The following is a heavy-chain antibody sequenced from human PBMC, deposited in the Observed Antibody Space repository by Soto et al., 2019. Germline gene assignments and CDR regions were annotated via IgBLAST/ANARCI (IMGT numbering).Heavy chain of an antibody. CDR2: IYWDDDK. D-gene: IGHD3-10*01. V-gene: IGHV2-5*02. J-gene: IGHJ4*02. CDR1: GFSLSSSGVG. Sequence: QITLKESGPTLVKPTQTLTLTCTFSGFSLSSSGVGVGWIRQPPGKALEWLALIYWDDDKVYSPSLKSRLTITKDPSKNQVVLTMTNMDPVDTATYYCARFTRGLVWFGEQPFYFDYWGQGTLVTVSS. CDR3: ARFTRGLVWFGEQPFYFDY.